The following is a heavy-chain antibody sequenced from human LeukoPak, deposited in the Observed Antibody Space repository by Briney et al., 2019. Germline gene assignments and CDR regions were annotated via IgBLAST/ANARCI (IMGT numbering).Heavy chain of an antibody. CDR2: ITNDGGKK. V-gene: IGHV3-30-3*01. CDR1: GFTFSNYA. CDR3: AKDKVAGTTHYYYMDV. J-gene: IGHJ6*03. Sequence: GGSLRLSCAAPGFTFSNYAIHWVRQAPGKGLEWVAVITNDGGKKYYADSVKGRFTVSRDNSKNTLYLQINSLRAEDTAVYYCAKDKVAGTTHYYYMDVWGKGTTVTVSS. D-gene: IGHD1-7*01.